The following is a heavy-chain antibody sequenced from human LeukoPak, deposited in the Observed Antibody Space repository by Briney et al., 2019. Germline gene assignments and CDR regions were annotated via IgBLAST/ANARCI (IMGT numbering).Heavy chain of an antibody. CDR3: ARRHDMLTGYYPYYYYYMDV. CDR2: IYYSGST. D-gene: IGHD3-9*01. CDR1: GGSISSSSYY. J-gene: IGHJ6*03. V-gene: IGHV4-39*01. Sequence: SETLSLTCTVSGGSISSSSYYWGWIRQPPGKGLEWIGSIYYSGSTYYNPSLKSRVTISVDTSKNQFSLKLSSVTAADTAVYYCARRHDMLTGYYPYYYYYMDVWGKGTTVTVSS.